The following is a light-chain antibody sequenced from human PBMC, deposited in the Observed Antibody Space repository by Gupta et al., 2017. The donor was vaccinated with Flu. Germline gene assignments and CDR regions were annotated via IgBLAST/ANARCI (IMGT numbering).Light chain of an antibody. CDR3: QQYNNWPPLT. J-gene: IGKJ4*01. CDR2: GAS. V-gene: IGKV3-15*01. CDR1: QSVRSN. Sequence: EIVMTQSPATLSVSPGERAIFSCRASQSVRSNLAWYQQIPGQAPRLLIYGASTRATGVPARFSGSGSGTEFTLTINSLQSEDFAVYYCQQYNNWPPLTFAGGTKVEIK.